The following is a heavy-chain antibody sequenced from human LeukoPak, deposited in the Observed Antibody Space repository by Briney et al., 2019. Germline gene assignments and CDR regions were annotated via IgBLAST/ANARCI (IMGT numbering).Heavy chain of an antibody. CDR2: MNPNSGNT. D-gene: IGHD6-13*01. V-gene: IGHV1-8*01. Sequence: ASVKVSCKASGYTFTSYDNNWVRQATGQGLEWMGWMNPNSGNTGYAQKFQGRVTMTRNTSISTAYMELSSLRSEDTAVYYCARGWGIAAAGQTDYWGQGTLVTVSS. CDR1: GYTFTSYD. J-gene: IGHJ4*02. CDR3: ARGWGIAAAGQTDY.